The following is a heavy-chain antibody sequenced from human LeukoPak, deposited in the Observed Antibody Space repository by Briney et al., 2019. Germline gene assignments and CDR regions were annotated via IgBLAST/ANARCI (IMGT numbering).Heavy chain of an antibody. V-gene: IGHV3-11*01. CDR1: GFTFSDYY. CDR2: ISRSGSTI. D-gene: IGHD1-26*01. Sequence: GGSLRLSCAASGFTFSDYYMSWIRQAPGKGLEWVSYISRSGSTIYYADSVKGRFTISRDNAKNSLYLQMNSLRAEDTAVYYCARGKWELLLYYYYFMDVWGKGTTVTVSS. J-gene: IGHJ6*03. CDR3: ARGKWELLLYYYYFMDV.